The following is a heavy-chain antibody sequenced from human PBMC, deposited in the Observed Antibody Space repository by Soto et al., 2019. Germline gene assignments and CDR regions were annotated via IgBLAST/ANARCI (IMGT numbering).Heavy chain of an antibody. Sequence: LSLTCTVSGGSISSGDYYWSWIRQPPGKGLEWIGYIYYSGSTYYNPSLKSRVTISVDTSKNQFSLKLSSVTAADTAVYYCACGLAAAGTRPNHYYYYGMDVWGQGTTVTVSS. CDR3: ACGLAAAGTRPNHYYYYGMDV. V-gene: IGHV4-30-4*01. J-gene: IGHJ6*02. CDR2: IYYSGST. D-gene: IGHD6-13*01. CDR1: GGSISSGDYY.